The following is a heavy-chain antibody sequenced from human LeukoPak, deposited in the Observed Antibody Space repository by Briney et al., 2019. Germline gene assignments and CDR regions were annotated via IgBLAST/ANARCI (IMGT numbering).Heavy chain of an antibody. Sequence: GGSLRLSCAASGLTFSSSAMSWIRQAPGKGLEWVSYISSSGSTIYYADSVKGRFTISRDNAKNSLYLQMNSLRAEDTAVYYCASALIAAAGTIWGQGTLVTVSS. V-gene: IGHV3-11*01. D-gene: IGHD6-13*01. CDR2: ISSSGSTI. CDR1: GLTFSSSA. J-gene: IGHJ4*02. CDR3: ASALIAAAGTI.